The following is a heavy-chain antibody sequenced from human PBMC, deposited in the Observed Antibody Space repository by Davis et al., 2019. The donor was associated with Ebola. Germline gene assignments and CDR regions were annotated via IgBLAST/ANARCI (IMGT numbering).Heavy chain of an antibody. J-gene: IGHJ4*02. D-gene: IGHD7-27*01. Sequence: PSETLSLTCAVYGGSFSGYYWSWIRQPPGKGLEWIGEINHSGSTNYNPSLKSRVTISVDTSKNHFSLNLRSVTAADTAVYYCAKSSGGGLILGRPFDYWGQGTLVTVSS. CDR3: AKSSGGGLILGRPFDY. CDR1: GGSFSGYY. CDR2: INHSGST. V-gene: IGHV4-34*01.